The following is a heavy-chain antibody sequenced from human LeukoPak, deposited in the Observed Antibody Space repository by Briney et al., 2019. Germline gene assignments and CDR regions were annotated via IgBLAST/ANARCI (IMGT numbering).Heavy chain of an antibody. V-gene: IGHV1-2*02. D-gene: IGHD5-18*01. Sequence: ALVKVSCTASGYTFTGYYMHWVRQAPGQGLEWMGWINPNSGGTNYAQKFQGRVTMTRDTSISTAYMELSRLRSDDTAVYYCARDEDTAMVFDYWGQGTLVTVSS. CDR2: INPNSGGT. CDR3: ARDEDTAMVFDY. CDR1: GYTFTGYY. J-gene: IGHJ4*02.